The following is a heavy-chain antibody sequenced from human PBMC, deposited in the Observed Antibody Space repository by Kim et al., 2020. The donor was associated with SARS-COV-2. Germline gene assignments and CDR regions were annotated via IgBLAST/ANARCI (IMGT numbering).Heavy chain of an antibody. CDR3: ARDSIAPTGTSYYYGMDV. J-gene: IGHJ6*02. V-gene: IGHV3-30*07. D-gene: IGHD1-1*01. Sequence: GRFTISRDNSKNTLYLQMNSLRAEDTAVYYCARDSIAPTGTSYYYGMDVWGQGTTVTVSS.